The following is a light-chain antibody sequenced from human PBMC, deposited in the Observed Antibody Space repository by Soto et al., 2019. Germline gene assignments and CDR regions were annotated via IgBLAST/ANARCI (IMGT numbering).Light chain of an antibody. Sequence: EIVLTQSPATRSFSPGERATLSCRASQSVSSYLAWYQQKPGQAPRLLIYGASSRATGIPDRFSGSGSGTDFTLTISRLEPEDFSVYYCQQYGSSPFTVGQGTRLEIQ. CDR2: GAS. J-gene: IGKJ5*01. V-gene: IGKV3-20*01. CDR3: QQYGSSPFT. CDR1: QSVSSY.